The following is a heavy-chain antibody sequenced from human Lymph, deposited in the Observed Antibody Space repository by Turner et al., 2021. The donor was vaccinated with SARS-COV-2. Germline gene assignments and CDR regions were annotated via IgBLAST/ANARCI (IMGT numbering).Heavy chain of an antibody. D-gene: IGHD3-22*01. CDR3: AKGVRGAMIVVVIPYFDY. J-gene: IGHJ4*02. CDR1: GFTFSSYA. V-gene: IGHV3-23*01. CDR2: ISGSGGDT. Sequence: VHLLESGGGLVQPGGSLRLSCAASGFTFSSYAMSWVRQAPGKGLEWVSAISGSGGDTYYADSVKGRFTISRDNSKNTLYLQMNSLRAEDTAVYYCAKGVRGAMIVVVIPYFDYWGQGTLVTVSS.